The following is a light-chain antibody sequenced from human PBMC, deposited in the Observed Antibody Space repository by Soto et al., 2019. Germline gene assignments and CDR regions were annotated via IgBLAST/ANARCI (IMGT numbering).Light chain of an antibody. CDR1: QSVLYSSNDKNY. Sequence: DIVMTQSPDSLAVSLGERATINCKSSQSVLYSSNDKNYLAWYQQKPGQHPKLLIYWASTRQSGVPDRFSGSGSGTDFPLTISSLQAEDVAVYFCHQYYSTPYTFGQGTKLEI. V-gene: IGKV4-1*01. CDR3: HQYYSTPYT. J-gene: IGKJ2*01. CDR2: WAS.